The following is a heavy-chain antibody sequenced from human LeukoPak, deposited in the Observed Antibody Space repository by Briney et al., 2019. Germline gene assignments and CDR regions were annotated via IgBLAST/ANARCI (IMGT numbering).Heavy chain of an antibody. CDR1: GGSISTYY. D-gene: IGHD6-13*01. V-gene: IGHV4-59*08. Sequence: PSETLSLTCTVSGGSISTYYWTWIRQPPGKGLEWIGYVYYSGNTNYNPSLKSRVTISLDTSRIQFSLILSSVTAADTAVHYCARRARATAGGDYFDYWGQGTLVTVSS. J-gene: IGHJ4*02. CDR2: VYYSGNT. CDR3: ARRARATAGGDYFDY.